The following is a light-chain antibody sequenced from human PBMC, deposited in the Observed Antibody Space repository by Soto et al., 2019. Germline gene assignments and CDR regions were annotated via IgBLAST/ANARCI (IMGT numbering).Light chain of an antibody. CDR3: QQYNDCLWT. J-gene: IGKJ1*01. Sequence: ETMLTQSPATLSASPGERVTLSCRATQSVTYNLAWYQQKPGQAPRLLIYGASTRATGIPARFSGRGSGTEFTLTVTSLQSEDFAVYYCQQYNDCLWTFGQGTKVEIK. CDR2: GAS. V-gene: IGKV3-15*01. CDR1: QSVTYN.